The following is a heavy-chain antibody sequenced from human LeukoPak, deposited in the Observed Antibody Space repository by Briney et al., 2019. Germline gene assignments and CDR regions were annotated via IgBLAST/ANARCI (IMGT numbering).Heavy chain of an antibody. Sequence: KPSETLSLTCTVSGGSISSYYWSWIRQPPGKGLEWIGYIYYSGSTNYNPSLKSRVTISVDTSKNQFSLKLSSVTAADTAVYYCARRRITIFGVVTTDAFDIWGQGTMVTVSS. J-gene: IGHJ3*02. CDR2: IYYSGST. CDR1: GGSISSYY. CDR3: ARRRITIFGVVTTDAFDI. V-gene: IGHV4-59*01. D-gene: IGHD3-3*01.